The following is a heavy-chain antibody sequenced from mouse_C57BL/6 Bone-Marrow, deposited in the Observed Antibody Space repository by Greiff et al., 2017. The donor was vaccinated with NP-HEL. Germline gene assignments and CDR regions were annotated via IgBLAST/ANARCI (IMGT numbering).Heavy chain of an antibody. CDR3: AKSLHYDGYWGPWFAY. CDR1: GFSLTSYG. D-gene: IGHD2-3*01. J-gene: IGHJ3*01. V-gene: IGHV2-4*01. CDR2: IWSGGST. Sequence: QVQLQQSGPGLVQPSQSLSITCTVSGFSLTSYGVHWVRQPPGKGLEWLGVIWSGGSTDYNAAFISRLSISKDNSKSQVFFKMNSLQADDTAIYYCAKSLHYDGYWGPWFAYWGQGTLVTVSA.